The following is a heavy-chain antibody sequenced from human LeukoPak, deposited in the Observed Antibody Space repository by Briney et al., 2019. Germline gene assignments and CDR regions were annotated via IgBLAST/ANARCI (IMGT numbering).Heavy chain of an antibody. CDR2: ISGSGGST. J-gene: IGHJ3*02. CDR1: GFTFSSYA. V-gene: IGHV3-23*01. Sequence: GGSLRLSCAASGFTFSSYAMSWVRQAPGKGLEWISAISGSGGSTYYADSAKGRFTISRDNSKNTLYLQMNSLRAEDTAVYYCAKDGFGSSWYYAFDIWGQGTMVTVSS. D-gene: IGHD6-13*01. CDR3: AKDGFGSSWYYAFDI.